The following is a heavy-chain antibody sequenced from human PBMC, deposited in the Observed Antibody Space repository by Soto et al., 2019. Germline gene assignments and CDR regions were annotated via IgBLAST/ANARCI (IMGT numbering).Heavy chain of an antibody. J-gene: IGHJ6*02. CDR1: GYTFTSYA. CDR2: INTNTGNP. D-gene: IGHD3-3*01. CDR3: ARDNQPGYHDFWSGHYYYYYGMDV. Sequence: GASVKVSCKASGYTFTSYAMNWVRQAPGQGLEWMGWINTNTGNPTYAQGFTGRFVFSLDTSVSTAYLQICSLKAEDTAVYYCARDNQPGYHDFWSGHYYYYYGMDVWGQGTTVTVSS. V-gene: IGHV7-4-1*01.